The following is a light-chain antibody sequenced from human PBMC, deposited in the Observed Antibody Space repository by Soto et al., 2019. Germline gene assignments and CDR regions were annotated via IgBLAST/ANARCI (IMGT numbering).Light chain of an antibody. CDR2: DVS. J-gene: IGLJ1*01. Sequence: QSVLTQPRSVSGSPGQSVTISCTGTSSDVGNYNYVSWYQQHPGKAPKLMIYDVSKRPSGVPDRFSGSKSGNTASLTISGLQTEDEADYYCCSYAGRYTDVFGTGTKVTVL. CDR1: SSDVGNYNY. CDR3: CSYAGRYTDV. V-gene: IGLV2-11*01.